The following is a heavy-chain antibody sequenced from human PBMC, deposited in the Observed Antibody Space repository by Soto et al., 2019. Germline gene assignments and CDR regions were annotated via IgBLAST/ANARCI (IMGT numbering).Heavy chain of an antibody. D-gene: IGHD6-13*01. CDR3: ARDGQLDDYYYYGMDV. V-gene: IGHV3-53*01. Sequence: PGGSLRLSCAASGFTLSSYAMSWVRQAPGKGLEWVSVIYSGGSTYYADSVRGRFTISRDNSKNTLYLQMNSLRAEDTAVYYCARDGQLDDYYYYGMDVWGQGTTVTVSS. J-gene: IGHJ6*02. CDR2: IYSGGST. CDR1: GFTLSSYA.